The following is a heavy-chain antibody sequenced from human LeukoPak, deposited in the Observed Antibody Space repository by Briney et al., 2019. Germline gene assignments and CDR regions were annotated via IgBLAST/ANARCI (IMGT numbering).Heavy chain of an antibody. Sequence: SETLSLTCTVSGGSISSYYWSWIRQPPGKGLEWIGYIYYSGSTNYNPSLKSRDTISVDTSKNQFSLKLSSVTAADTAVYYCARSTEVVVPAAIPPAFDYWGQGTLVTVSS. CDR3: ARSTEVVVPAAIPPAFDY. CDR1: GGSISSYY. J-gene: IGHJ4*02. V-gene: IGHV4-59*01. D-gene: IGHD2-2*02. CDR2: IYYSGST.